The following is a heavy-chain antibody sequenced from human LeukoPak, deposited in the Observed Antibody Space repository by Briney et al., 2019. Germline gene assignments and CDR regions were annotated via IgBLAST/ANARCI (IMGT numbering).Heavy chain of an antibody. D-gene: IGHD3-22*01. CDR1: GFTFSSYV. J-gene: IGHJ4*02. CDR3: AKDLFRYDSSGSMGDY. Sequence: GGSLRLSCAASGFTFSSYVMHWVRQAPGEGLEWVAVISYDGSNKYYADSVKGRFTISRDNSKNTLYLQMNSLRAEDTVVYYCAKDLFRYDSSGSMGDYWGQGTLVTVSS. V-gene: IGHV3-30*18. CDR2: ISYDGSNK.